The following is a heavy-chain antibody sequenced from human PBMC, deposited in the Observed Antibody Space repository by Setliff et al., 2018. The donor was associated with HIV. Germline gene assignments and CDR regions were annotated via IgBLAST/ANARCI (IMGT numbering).Heavy chain of an antibody. Sequence: GASVKVSCKASGGTFSSYAISWVRQAPGQGLEWMGGNIPIFGTANYAQKFQGRVTITADESTSTAYMELSSLRSEDTAVYYCARPSDTAMVTVGYYYYGMDVWGQGTTVTVSS. V-gene: IGHV1-69*13. CDR1: GGTFSSYA. CDR2: NIPIFGTA. D-gene: IGHD5-18*01. J-gene: IGHJ6*02. CDR3: ARPSDTAMVTVGYYYYGMDV.